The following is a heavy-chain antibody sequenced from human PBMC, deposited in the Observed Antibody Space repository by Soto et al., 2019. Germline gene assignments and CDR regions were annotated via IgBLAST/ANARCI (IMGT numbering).Heavy chain of an antibody. CDR3: ARDRSRYCSGGSCYSDLHENWFDP. J-gene: IGHJ5*02. V-gene: IGHV1-18*01. CDR2: ISPYNGNT. Sequence: QVQLVQSGAEVKKPGASVKVSCKASGYTFTSYGISWVRQAPGQGLEWMGWISPYNGNTNNAQKPQGRVTMTTDTSTSTAYMELRSLRSDDTAVYYCARDRSRYCSGGSCYSDLHENWFDPWGQGTLVTVSS. D-gene: IGHD2-15*01. CDR1: GYTFTSYG.